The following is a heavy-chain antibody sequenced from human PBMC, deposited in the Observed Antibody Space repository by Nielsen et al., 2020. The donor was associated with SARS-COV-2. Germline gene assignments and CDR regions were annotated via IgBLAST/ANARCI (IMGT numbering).Heavy chain of an antibody. CDR3: ARERYYYGSGSYYSYFDY. CDR1: GYTFTGYY. J-gene: IGHJ4*02. Sequence: ASVKVSCKASGYTFTGYYMHWVRQAPGQGLEWMGRINPNSGGTNYAQKFQGRVTMTRDTSISTAYMELSRLRSDDTVVYYCARERYYYGSGSYYSYFDYWGQGTLVTVSS. CDR2: INPNSGGT. V-gene: IGHV1-2*05. D-gene: IGHD3-10*01.